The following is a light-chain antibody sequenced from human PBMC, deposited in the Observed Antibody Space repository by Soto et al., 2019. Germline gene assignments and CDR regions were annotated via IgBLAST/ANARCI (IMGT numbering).Light chain of an antibody. Sequence: EIVLAQSPATLSVSPWERASLSCGGSQSVSSNLAWYQHNPAQAPRLLIYDASYRATDIPPRFSGSGSGTDFTLTISSLEPEAFAVSYCQQRRSWPPTITFGQGTRLEIK. CDR3: QQRRSWPPTIT. CDR1: QSVSSN. J-gene: IGKJ5*01. V-gene: IGKV3-11*01. CDR2: DAS.